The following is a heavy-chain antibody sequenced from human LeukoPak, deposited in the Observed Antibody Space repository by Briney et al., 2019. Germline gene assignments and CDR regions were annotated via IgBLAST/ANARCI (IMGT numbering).Heavy chain of an antibody. CDR3: AKCPNDAFDV. CDR2: IYYSGTT. J-gene: IGHJ3*01. Sequence: PSETLSLTCSVSDASLGSSAHYWGWLRQSPGRGLEWIGSIYYSGTTYYNPSLKSRVTISVDTSKNHFSLRLSSVTAADTAVYYCAKCPNDAFDVWGQGTMVTVSS. D-gene: IGHD2-2*01. CDR1: DASLGSSAHY. V-gene: IGHV4-39*02.